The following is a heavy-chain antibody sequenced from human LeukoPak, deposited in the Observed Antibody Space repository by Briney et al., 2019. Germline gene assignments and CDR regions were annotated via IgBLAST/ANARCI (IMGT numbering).Heavy chain of an antibody. Sequence: PSETLSLTCTVSGGSIYTSAYWGWIRQPPGKGLVRIGSMFYSGSTFYNPSLKSRVTISVDTSKNQFSLNLSSVTAADTAVYYCARLPQGYCSGGSCDYWGQGTLVTVSS. CDR3: ARLPQGYCSGGSCDY. D-gene: IGHD2-15*01. CDR1: GGSIYTSAY. V-gene: IGHV4-39*01. J-gene: IGHJ4*02. CDR2: MFYSGST.